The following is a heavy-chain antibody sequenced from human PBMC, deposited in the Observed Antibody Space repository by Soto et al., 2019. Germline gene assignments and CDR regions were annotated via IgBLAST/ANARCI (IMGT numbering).Heavy chain of an antibody. CDR3: ARAVGSSGWYIFYYYYGMDV. V-gene: IGHV1-8*01. CDR1: GYTFTSYD. D-gene: IGHD6-19*01. CDR2: MNPNSGNT. J-gene: IGHJ6*02. Sequence: ASVKVSCKASGYTFTSYDINWVRQATGQGLEWMGWMNPNSGNTGYAQKFQGRVTMTRNTSISTAYMELSSLRSEDTAVYYCARAVGSSGWYIFYYYYGMDVWGQGTTVNVSS.